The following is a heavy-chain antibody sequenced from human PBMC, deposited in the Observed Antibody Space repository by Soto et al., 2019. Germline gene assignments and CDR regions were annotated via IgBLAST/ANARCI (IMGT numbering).Heavy chain of an antibody. CDR1: GGSFSGYY. Sequence: SETLSLTCAVYGGSFSGYYCSWIRQSPGKGLEWIGEINHSGSTNYTPSLKSRVTISVDTSKNQVSLKLSSVTAADTAVYYCARTTAFVSGTYPPAHFDYWGQGTRVTVS. V-gene: IGHV4-34*01. CDR3: ARTTAFVSGTYPPAHFDY. CDR2: INHSGST. D-gene: IGHD3-16*01. J-gene: IGHJ4*02.